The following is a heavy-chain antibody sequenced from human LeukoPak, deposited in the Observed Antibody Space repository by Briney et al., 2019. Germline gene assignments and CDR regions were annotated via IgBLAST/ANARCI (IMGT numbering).Heavy chain of an antibody. CDR3: ARGTAAAAWFDP. Sequence: GGSLRLSCAAAGFTFSSYSMNWVRQAPGKGLEWVSYISRSSSTIYYADSVKGRFTISRDNAKNSLSLQMNSLRAEDTAVYYCARGTAAAAWFDPWGQGTLVTVSS. D-gene: IGHD6-13*01. CDR2: ISRSSSTI. V-gene: IGHV3-48*04. CDR1: GFTFSSYS. J-gene: IGHJ5*02.